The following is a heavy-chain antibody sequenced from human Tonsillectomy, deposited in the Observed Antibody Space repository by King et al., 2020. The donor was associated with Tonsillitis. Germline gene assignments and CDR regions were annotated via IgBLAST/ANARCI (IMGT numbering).Heavy chain of an antibody. CDR2: IDEDGSEK. CDR1: GFTFSAYW. D-gene: IGHD2/OR15-2a*01. Sequence: EVQLVESGGGLVQPGESLRLSCVVSGFTFSAYWMSWVRQAPGKGLEWVANIDEDGSEKNYVASVKGRFTISRDNGKNSVYLLLNSLRADDTAVYYCVVTSTFWGQGTLVTVS. J-gene: IGHJ4*02. CDR3: VVTSTF. V-gene: IGHV3-7*02.